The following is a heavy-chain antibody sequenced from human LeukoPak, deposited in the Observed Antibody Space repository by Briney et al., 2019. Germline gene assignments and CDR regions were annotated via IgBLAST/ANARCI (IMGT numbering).Heavy chain of an antibody. CDR1: GGSFSGYY. Sequence: SETLSLTCAVYGGSFSGYYWSWIRQPPGKGLEWIGEINHSGSTNYNPSLKSRVTISVDTSKNQFSLKLSSVTAADTAVYYCARAQQLNDYYYYYVDVWGKGTTVTVSS. D-gene: IGHD6-13*01. V-gene: IGHV4-34*01. CDR3: ARAQQLNDYYYYYVDV. CDR2: INHSGST. J-gene: IGHJ6*03.